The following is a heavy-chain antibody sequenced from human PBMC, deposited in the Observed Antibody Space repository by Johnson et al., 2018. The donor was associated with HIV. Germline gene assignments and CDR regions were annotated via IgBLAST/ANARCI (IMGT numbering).Heavy chain of an antibody. V-gene: IGHV3-30*03. CDR1: GFTFNSYG. Sequence: QVQLVESGGGLVQPGGSLRLSCAASGFTFNSYGMHWVRQAPGKGLEWVAFISYDGSNKNYAHSVKGRYSISRDNTKDKLSLQMNSLRVEDTAVYYCARGDWLTVVTSPDAFDIWGQGTMVTVSS. CDR3: ARGDWLTVVTSPDAFDI. CDR2: ISYDGSNK. D-gene: IGHD4-23*01. J-gene: IGHJ3*02.